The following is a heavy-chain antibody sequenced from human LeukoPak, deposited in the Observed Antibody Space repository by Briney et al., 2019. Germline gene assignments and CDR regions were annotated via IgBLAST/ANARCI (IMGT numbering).Heavy chain of an antibody. V-gene: IGHV1-2*02. Sequence: ASVKVSCKASGYTFTGYYMHWVRQAPGQGLEWMGWINPNSGGTNYAQKFQGRVTMTRDTSISTAYMELSRLRSDDTAVYYCARDLGIYDFWSGYPEGMDVWGQGTTVTVSS. CDR3: ARDLGIYDFWSGYPEGMDV. D-gene: IGHD3-3*01. CDR1: GYTFTGYY. CDR2: INPNSGGT. J-gene: IGHJ6*02.